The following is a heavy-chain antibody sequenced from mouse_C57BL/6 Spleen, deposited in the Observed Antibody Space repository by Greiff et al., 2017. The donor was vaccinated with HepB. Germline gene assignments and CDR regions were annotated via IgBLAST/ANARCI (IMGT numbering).Heavy chain of an antibody. CDR3: ALYYGSSYLYYFDY. D-gene: IGHD1-1*01. J-gene: IGHJ2*01. CDR1: GYTFTSYW. CDR2: IHPNSGST. V-gene: IGHV1-64*01. Sequence: QVQLQQPGAELVKPGASVKLSCKASGYTFTSYWMHWVKQRPGQGLEWIGMIHPNSGSTNYNEKFKSKATLTVDKSSSTAYMQLSSLTSEDAAVYYCALYYGSSYLYYFDYWGQGTTLTVSS.